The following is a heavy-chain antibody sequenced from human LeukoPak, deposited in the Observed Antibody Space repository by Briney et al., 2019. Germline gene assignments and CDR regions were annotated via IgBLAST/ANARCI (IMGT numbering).Heavy chain of an antibody. D-gene: IGHD3-3*01. CDR1: GGTFSSYA. CDR2: IIPIFGTA. CDR3: ARGLRFLEWLFGREVHYYYMDV. Sequence: SVKVSCKASGGTFSSYAISWVRQAPGQGLEWMGGIIPIFGTANYAQKFQGRVTITADESTSTAYMELSSLRSEDTAVYYCARGLRFLEWLFGREVHYYYMDVWGKGTTVTVSS. J-gene: IGHJ6*03. V-gene: IGHV1-69*13.